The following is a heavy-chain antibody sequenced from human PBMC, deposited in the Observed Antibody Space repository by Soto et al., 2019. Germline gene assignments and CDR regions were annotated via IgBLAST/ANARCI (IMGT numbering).Heavy chain of an antibody. Sequence: SETLSLTCTVSGGSISSGDYYWSWIRQPPGKGLEWIGYIYYSGSTYYNPSLKSRVTISVDTSKNQFSLKLSSVTAADTAVYYCARVPSRHSSGYYFDYWGQGTLVTVSS. V-gene: IGHV4-30-4*01. CDR1: GGSISSGDYY. CDR2: IYYSGST. D-gene: IGHD3-22*01. CDR3: ARVPSRHSSGYYFDY. J-gene: IGHJ4*02.